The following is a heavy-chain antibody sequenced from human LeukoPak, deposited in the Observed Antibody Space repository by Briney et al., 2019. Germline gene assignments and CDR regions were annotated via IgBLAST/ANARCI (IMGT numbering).Heavy chain of an antibody. V-gene: IGHV3-30*18. J-gene: IGHJ3*02. CDR1: GFTFSSYG. CDR3: AKLLGRLVGANKFDI. D-gene: IGHD1-26*01. CDR2: ISYDGSNK. Sequence: PGRSLRLSCAASGFTFSSYGMHWVRQAPGKGLEWVAVISYDGSNKYYADSVKGRFTISRDNSKNTLYLQMNSLRAEDTAVYYCAKLLGRLVGANKFDIWGQGTMVTVSS.